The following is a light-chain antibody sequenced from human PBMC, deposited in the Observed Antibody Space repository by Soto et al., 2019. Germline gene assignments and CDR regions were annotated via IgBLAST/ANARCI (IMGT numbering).Light chain of an antibody. CDR3: QQFGGSPPSWT. CDR2: GAS. CDR1: QSVSSNS. J-gene: IGKJ1*01. V-gene: IGKV3-20*01. Sequence: ESVLTQSPGTLSLSPGERATLSCRASQSVSSNSLAWYQQKPGQAPRLLIYGASSRATGTPDRFSGSGSGTDFTLTISRLEPEGVAVYYCQQFGGSPPSWTFGQGPKVEI.